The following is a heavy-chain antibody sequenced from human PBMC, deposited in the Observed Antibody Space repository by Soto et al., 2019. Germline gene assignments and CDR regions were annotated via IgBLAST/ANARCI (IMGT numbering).Heavy chain of an antibody. J-gene: IGHJ4*02. Sequence: QVQLQQWGAGLLKPSETLSLTCAVYGGSFSGYYWSWIRQPPGKGLEWIGEINQSGSTNYNPSLKSRVTISLDPXKNQFSLKLSSVTAADTAVYYCARTYSSSWSPFDYWGQGTLVTVSS. CDR3: ARTYSSSWSPFDY. CDR1: GGSFSGYY. V-gene: IGHV4-34*01. CDR2: INQSGST. D-gene: IGHD6-13*01.